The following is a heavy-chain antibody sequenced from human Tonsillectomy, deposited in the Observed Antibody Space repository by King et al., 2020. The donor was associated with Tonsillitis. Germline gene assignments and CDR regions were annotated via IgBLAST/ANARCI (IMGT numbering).Heavy chain of an antibody. CDR3: ARDSWSGYYTGGFDP. CDR1: GGSISNFY. J-gene: IGHJ5*02. D-gene: IGHD3-3*01. CDR2: IYTSGSN. V-gene: IGHV4-4*07. Sequence: QLQESGPGLVKPSETLSLICTVSGGSISNFYWDWIRQPAGKGLEWIGRIYTSGSNDCNPSLKSRVTMSLDTSKNQFSLKLSSVTAADTAVYYRARDSWSGYYTGGFDPWGQGTLVTVSS.